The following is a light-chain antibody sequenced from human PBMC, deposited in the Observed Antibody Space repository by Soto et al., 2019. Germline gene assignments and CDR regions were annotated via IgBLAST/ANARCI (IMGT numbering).Light chain of an antibody. CDR3: QAWDSSTVV. J-gene: IGLJ2*01. Sequence: SYELTQPPSVSVSPGQTASITCSGDKLGDKYACWYQQKPGQSPVLVIYQDSKRPSGIPERFSGSNSGNTATLTISGTQAIDEAAYSCQAWDSSTVVFGGGTKLTVL. CDR2: QDS. CDR1: KLGDKY. V-gene: IGLV3-1*01.